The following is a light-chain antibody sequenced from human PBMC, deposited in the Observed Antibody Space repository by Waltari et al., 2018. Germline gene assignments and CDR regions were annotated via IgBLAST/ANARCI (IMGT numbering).Light chain of an antibody. J-gene: IGKJ1*01. CDR3: QQYYSTPPT. Sequence: DIVMTQSPDSLAVSLGERATINCKSSQSVLYSSNNKNYLAWYQQKPGQPPKLLICWASIRESGVPDRFSGSGSGTDFTLTISSLQAADVAVYYCQQYYSTPPTFGQGTKVEIK. CDR1: QSVLYSSNNKNY. V-gene: IGKV4-1*01. CDR2: WAS.